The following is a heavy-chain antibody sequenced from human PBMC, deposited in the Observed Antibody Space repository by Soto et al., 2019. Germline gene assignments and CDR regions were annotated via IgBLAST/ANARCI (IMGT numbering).Heavy chain of an antibody. CDR1: GFTFSDHY. J-gene: IGHJ6*02. CDR2: ISGSGGST. V-gene: IGHV3-23*04. CDR3: AKDWVAAAGRVYYYYYGMDV. D-gene: IGHD6-13*01. Sequence: VQLVESGGGLVMPGESLRLSCAASGFTFSDHYMSWIRQAPGKGLEWVSAISGSGGSTYYADSVKGRFTISRDNSKNTLYLQMNSLRAEDTAVYYCAKDWVAAAGRVYYYYYGMDVWGQGTTVTVSS.